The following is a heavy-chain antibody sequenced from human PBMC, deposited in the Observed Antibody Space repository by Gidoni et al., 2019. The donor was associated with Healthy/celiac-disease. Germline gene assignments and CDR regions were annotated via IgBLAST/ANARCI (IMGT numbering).Heavy chain of an antibody. CDR3: ARGRGIAAEREFWYFDY. D-gene: IGHD6-13*01. Sequence: QVQLVQSGAEVTKPGSSVKVSCKASGGTFSRYTISWVRQAPGQGLEWMGRIIPILGIANYAQKFQGRVTITADKSTSTAYMELSSLRSEDTAVYYCARGRGIAAEREFWYFDYWGQGTLVTVSS. V-gene: IGHV1-69*02. J-gene: IGHJ4*02. CDR1: GGTFSRYT. CDR2: IIPILGIA.